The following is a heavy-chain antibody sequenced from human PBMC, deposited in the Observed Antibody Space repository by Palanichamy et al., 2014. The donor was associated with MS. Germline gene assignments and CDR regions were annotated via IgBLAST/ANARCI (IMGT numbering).Heavy chain of an antibody. CDR2: LYHTVST. CDR3: ARLYGDYPEYFQH. D-gene: IGHD4-17*01. Sequence: QLQLQESGSRLVKPSETLSLTCAVSGASVSSGGYSWSWVRQPPGRGLEWIGFLYHTVSTHYTASLERRVTISSDTSKNQFSLKLRSVTAADTAVYYCARLYGDYPEYFQHWGPGILVTVSS. V-gene: IGHV4-30-2*01. J-gene: IGHJ1*01. CDR1: GASVSSGGYS.